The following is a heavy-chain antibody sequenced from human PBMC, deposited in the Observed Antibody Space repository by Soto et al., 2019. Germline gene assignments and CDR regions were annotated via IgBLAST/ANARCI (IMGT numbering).Heavy chain of an antibody. V-gene: IGHV1-46*01. D-gene: IGHD3-22*01. Sequence: ASVKGSCKASGYTFTSYYIHWVRQTHGQGLEWMGIINPSGGSTSCAQKFQGRVTVTRDTSTSTVYMELSSLRSEDTAVYYCARVGPYYESSGYYYFDYWGQGTPVTVSS. CDR1: GYTFTSYY. CDR2: INPSGGST. CDR3: ARVGPYYESSGYYYFDY. J-gene: IGHJ4*02.